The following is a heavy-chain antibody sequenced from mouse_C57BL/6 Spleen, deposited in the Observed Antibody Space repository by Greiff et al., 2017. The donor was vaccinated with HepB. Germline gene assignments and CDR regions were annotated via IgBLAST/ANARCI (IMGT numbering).Heavy chain of an antibody. CDR1: GYSITSGYY. CDR3: ANYYGSSYRWYFDV. J-gene: IGHJ1*03. Sequence: ESGPGLVKPSQSLSLTCSVTGYSITSGYYWNWIRQFPGNKLEWMGYISYDGSNNYNPSLKNRISITRDTSKNQFFLKLNSVTTEDTATYYCANYYGSSYRWYFDVWGTGTTVTVSS. CDR2: ISYDGSN. V-gene: IGHV3-6*01. D-gene: IGHD1-1*01.